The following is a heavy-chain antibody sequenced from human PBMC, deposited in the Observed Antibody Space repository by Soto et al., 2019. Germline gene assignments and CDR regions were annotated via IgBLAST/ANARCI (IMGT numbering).Heavy chain of an antibody. D-gene: IGHD6-6*01. CDR3: AKQVRDGTSSPYYFDY. V-gene: IGHV3-23*01. CDR1: GFTFSNYA. J-gene: IGHJ4*02. CDR2: ISSAVDT. Sequence: GGSLRLSCAGSGFTFSNYAMSWVRQAPGKGLEWVSAISSAVDTYYADSVKGRFTISRDNSKNTLSLQMNSLRAEDTAVYYCAKQVRDGTSSPYYFDYWGQGTLVTVSS.